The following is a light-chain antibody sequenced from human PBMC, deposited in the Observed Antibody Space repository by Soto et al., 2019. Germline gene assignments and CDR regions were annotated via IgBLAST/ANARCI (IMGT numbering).Light chain of an antibody. J-gene: IGLJ2*01. CDR2: SNH. CDR1: SSNIGTYT. V-gene: IGLV1-44*01. CDR3: ATWDDSLNGPV. Sequence: QSVLTQSPSASGTPGQRVTISCSGSSSNIGTYTVDWYRQVPGMAPKLLIYSNHKRPSGVPDRFSGSRSGTSASLAISGRQSDDEAHYYCATWDDSLNGPVFGGGTKVTVL.